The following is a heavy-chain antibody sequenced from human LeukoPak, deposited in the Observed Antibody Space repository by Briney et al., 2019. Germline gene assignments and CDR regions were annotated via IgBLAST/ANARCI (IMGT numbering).Heavy chain of an antibody. CDR1: GYTFTSYA. D-gene: IGHD2-15*01. V-gene: IGHV1-3*01. J-gene: IGHJ4*02. Sequence: ASVKVSCKASGYTFTSYAMHWARQAPGQRLEWMGWINAGNGNTKYSQKFQGRVTITRDTSASTAYMELSSLRSEDTAVYYCARGGCSGGSCYSGRYYFDYWGQGTPVTVSS. CDR3: ARGGCSGGSCYSGRYYFDY. CDR2: INAGNGNT.